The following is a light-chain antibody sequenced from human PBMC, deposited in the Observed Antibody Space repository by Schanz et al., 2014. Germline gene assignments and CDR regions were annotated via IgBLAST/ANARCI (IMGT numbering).Light chain of an antibody. Sequence: QSALTQPASVSGSPGQSITISCTGTGSDVGGYNYVSWYQQHPGKAPKLIIYGVTNRPSGVSTRFSGSKSGNTASLTISGLQAEDEADYHCSSHTAITTAVVFGGGTKVTVL. CDR1: GSDVGGYNY. CDR3: SSHTAITTAVV. CDR2: GVT. J-gene: IGLJ2*01. V-gene: IGLV2-14*03.